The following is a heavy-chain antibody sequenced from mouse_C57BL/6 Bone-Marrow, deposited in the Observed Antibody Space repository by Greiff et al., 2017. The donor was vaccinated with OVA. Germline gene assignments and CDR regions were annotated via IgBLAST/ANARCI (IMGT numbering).Heavy chain of an antibody. CDR1: GYTFTDYE. V-gene: IGHV1-15*01. CDR3: TKSDDYDNWSLDV. J-gene: IGHJ1*03. CDR2: IDPETGGT. Sequence: QVQLQQSGAELVRPGASVTLSCKASGYTFTDYEMHWVKQTPVHGLEWIGAIDPETGGTAYNQKFKGKAILTADKSSSTAYMELRSLTSEDSAVYSCTKSDDYDNWSLDVWGTGTTVTVSS. D-gene: IGHD2-4*01.